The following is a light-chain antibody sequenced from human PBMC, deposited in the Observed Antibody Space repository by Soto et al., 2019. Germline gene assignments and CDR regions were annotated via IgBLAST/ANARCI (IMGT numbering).Light chain of an antibody. CDR3: SSYTTSTTYV. Sequence: QSALTQPASVSGSPGQSTTISCTGTSSDIGSYNYVSWYQQHPGRAPRLMIYEVNNRLSGVSNRFSGSKSGNTASLTISGLQAEDEADYYCSSYTTSTTYVFGPGTKLTVL. J-gene: IGLJ1*01. CDR1: SSDIGSYNY. V-gene: IGLV2-14*01. CDR2: EVN.